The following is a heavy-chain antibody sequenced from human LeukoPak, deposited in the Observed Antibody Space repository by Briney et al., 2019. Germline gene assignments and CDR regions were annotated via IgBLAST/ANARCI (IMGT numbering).Heavy chain of an antibody. V-gene: IGHV1-18*01. D-gene: IGHD6-19*01. Sequence: GASVNVSCKASGYTFTSYGISWVRQAPGQGLEWMGWISAYNGNTNYAQKLQGKVTMTTDTSTSTAYMELRSLRSGDTAVYYCARGIAVAGLYYYGMDVWGQGTTVTVSS. CDR2: ISAYNGNT. J-gene: IGHJ6*02. CDR1: GYTFTSYG. CDR3: ARGIAVAGLYYYGMDV.